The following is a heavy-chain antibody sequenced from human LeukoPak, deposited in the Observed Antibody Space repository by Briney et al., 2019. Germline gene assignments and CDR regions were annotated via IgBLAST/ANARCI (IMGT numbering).Heavy chain of an antibody. V-gene: IGHV1-2*02. D-gene: IGHD5-12*01. J-gene: IGHJ4*02. CDR3: ARDHRRGSTGYDMPAD. CDR1: GYTFVDYY. Sequence: GASVKVSFKASGYTFVDYYLYWVRQAPGQGLEWMGWLNPRSGATNYAQKFQARVTMTRDTSINTAYMELSRLRSDDTAVYYCARDHRRGSTGYDMPADWGQGTLVTVSS. CDR2: LNPRSGAT.